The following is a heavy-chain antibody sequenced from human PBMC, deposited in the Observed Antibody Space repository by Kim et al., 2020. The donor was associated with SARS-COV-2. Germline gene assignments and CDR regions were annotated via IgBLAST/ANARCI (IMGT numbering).Heavy chain of an antibody. D-gene: IGHD5-18*01. CDR3: AKVETARRSDAFDI. CDR1: GGSISSSSYY. V-gene: IGHV4-39*01. J-gene: IGHJ3*02. CDR2: IYYSGST. Sequence: SETLSLTCTVSGGSISSSSYYWGWIRQPPGKGLEWIGSIYYSGSTYYNPSLKSRVTISVDTSKNQFSLKLSSVTAADTAVYYCAKVETARRSDAFDIWGQGTMVTVSS.